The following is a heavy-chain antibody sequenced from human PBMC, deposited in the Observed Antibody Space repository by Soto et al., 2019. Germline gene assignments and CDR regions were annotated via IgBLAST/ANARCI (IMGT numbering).Heavy chain of an antibody. CDR2: IIPIFGTA. D-gene: IGHD3-3*01. J-gene: IGHJ6*02. CDR1: GGTFSSYA. V-gene: IGHV1-69*13. CDR3: ARVRSDFWSGYPTYYGMDV. Sequence: SVKVSCKASGGTFSSYAISLVRQAPGQGLEWMGGIIPIFGTANYAQKFQGRVTITADESTSTAYMELSSLRSEDTAVYYCARVRSDFWSGYPTYYGMDVWGQGTTVTVSS.